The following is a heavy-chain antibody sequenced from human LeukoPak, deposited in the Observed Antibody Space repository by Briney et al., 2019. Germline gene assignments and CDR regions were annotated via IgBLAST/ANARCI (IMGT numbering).Heavy chain of an antibody. CDR2: ISGSGGST. CDR3: AKSPIVGATGDAFDI. D-gene: IGHD1-26*01. V-gene: IGHV3-23*01. Sequence: SGGSLRLSCAASGFTFSSYAMSWVRQAPGKGLEWVSAISGSGGSTYYADSVKGRFTISRDNSKNTLYLQMNSLRAEDTAVYYCAKSPIVGATGDAFDIWGQGTMVTVPS. CDR1: GFTFSSYA. J-gene: IGHJ3*02.